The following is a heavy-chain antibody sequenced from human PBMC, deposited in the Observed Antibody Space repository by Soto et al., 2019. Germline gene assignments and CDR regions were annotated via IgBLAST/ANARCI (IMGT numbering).Heavy chain of an antibody. D-gene: IGHD6-19*01. CDR1: GDSVSSGFYY. CDR3: TREQSDDNYFDP. Sequence: SETLSLTCSVSGDSVSSGFYYWTWIRQSPVKGLEWIGNIYYSGSTEYNPSLTSRVTISFDMSKNQLSLTLTSVTAADTAVYYCTREQSDDNYFDPWGQGTLVTVSS. CDR2: IYYSGST. J-gene: IGHJ5*02. V-gene: IGHV4-61*01.